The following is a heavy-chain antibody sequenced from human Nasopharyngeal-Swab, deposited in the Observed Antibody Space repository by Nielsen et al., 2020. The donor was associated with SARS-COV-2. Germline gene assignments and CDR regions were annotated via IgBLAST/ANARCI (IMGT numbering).Heavy chain of an antibody. V-gene: IGHV3-23*01. CDR3: APDPNWGLGY. Sequence: GESLKISCAASGFTFNSYVMIWVHQAPGEGLEWVSYITVSGDATNYAESVKGRFTISRDNSKNLLYLQMNSLRVEDTATYYCAPDPNWGLGYWGRGTLVTVSS. CDR1: GFTFNSYV. D-gene: IGHD7-27*01. J-gene: IGHJ4*02. CDR2: ITVSGDAT.